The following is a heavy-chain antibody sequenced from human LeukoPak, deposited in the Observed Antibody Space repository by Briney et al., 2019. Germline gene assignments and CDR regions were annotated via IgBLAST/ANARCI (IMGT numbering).Heavy chain of an antibody. CDR1: GFNFSSYA. CDR3: ARSVLATAGPDY. Sequence: GGSLRLSCAASGFNFSSYAMSWVRQAPGKGLEWVSGISGSGGSTYYADSVKGRFTISRDNSNNTLYLQMNSLRAEDTAVFYCARSVLATAGPDYWGQGTLVTVSS. V-gene: IGHV3-23*01. CDR2: ISGSGGST. J-gene: IGHJ4*02. D-gene: IGHD6-13*01.